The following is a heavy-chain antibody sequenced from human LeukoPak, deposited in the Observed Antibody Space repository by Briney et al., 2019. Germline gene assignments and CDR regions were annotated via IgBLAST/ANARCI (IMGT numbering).Heavy chain of an antibody. Sequence: KVSCKASGGTFSSYAISWVRQAPGQGLEWMGGIIRIFGTANYAQKFQGRVTITADESTSTAYMELSSLRSEDTAVYYCARGKDIVVVPAAIIRSMGWFDPWGQGTLVTVSS. CDR3: ARGKDIVVVPAAIIRSMGWFDP. CDR1: GGTFSSYA. D-gene: IGHD2-2*01. J-gene: IGHJ5*02. V-gene: IGHV1-69*01. CDR2: IIRIFGTA.